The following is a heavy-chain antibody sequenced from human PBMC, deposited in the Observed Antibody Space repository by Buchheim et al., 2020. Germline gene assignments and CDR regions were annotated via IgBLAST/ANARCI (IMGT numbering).Heavy chain of an antibody. CDR1: GGSISSGSYY. V-gene: IGHV4-61*02. Sequence: QVQLQESGPGLVKPSQTLSLTCTVSGGSISSGSYYWSWIRQPAGKGLEWIGRIYTSGSTNYNPSLKSRVPISVDTSKNQFSLKLSSVTAADTAMYYCARGTLVGATQGSFDYWGQGTL. CDR3: ARGTLVGATQGSFDY. CDR2: IYTSGST. D-gene: IGHD1-26*01. J-gene: IGHJ4*02.